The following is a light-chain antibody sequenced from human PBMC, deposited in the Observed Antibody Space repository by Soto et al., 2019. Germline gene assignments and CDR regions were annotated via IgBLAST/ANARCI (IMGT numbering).Light chain of an antibody. CDR1: QTISSW. Sequence: DIQMTQSPSTLSGSVGDRVTITCRASQTISSWLAWYQQKPGKAPKPLTYKASTLKSGVPSRFTGSGSGTEFAMAICSRQPDDFAAYDCQHYNSYSEALGLGTKVDIK. V-gene: IGKV1-5*03. CDR2: KAS. CDR3: QHYNSYSEA. J-gene: IGKJ1*01.